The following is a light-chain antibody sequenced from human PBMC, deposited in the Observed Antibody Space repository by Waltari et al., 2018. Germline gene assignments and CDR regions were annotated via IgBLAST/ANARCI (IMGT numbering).Light chain of an antibody. CDR1: QSVFYRSDNKNY. Sequence: DIVMTQSPDSLAVSLGERATIDCKSSQSVFYRSDNKNYLAWYQHKPGQPPKLLFYWASTRESGVPDRFSASGSGTDFTLTSISLQAEDVAVYYCQQYDRSRTFGQGTKVEIK. V-gene: IGKV4-1*01. J-gene: IGKJ1*01. CDR3: QQYDRSRT. CDR2: WAS.